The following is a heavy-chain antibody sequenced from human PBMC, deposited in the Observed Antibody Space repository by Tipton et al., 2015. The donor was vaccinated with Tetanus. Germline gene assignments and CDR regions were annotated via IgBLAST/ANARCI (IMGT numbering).Heavy chain of an antibody. Sequence: TLSLTCAVKGGSFSGYYWTWIRQAPGKGLEWIGQINHSGGTSYSSSLKSRVTISLDTSKNHFSLRLGSVTAADTAVYFCARERNVGVSVRDGMDVWGQGTTVTVSS. CDR2: INHSGGT. V-gene: IGHV4-34*01. CDR1: GGSFSGYY. CDR3: ARERNVGVSVRDGMDV. J-gene: IGHJ6*02. D-gene: IGHD5/OR15-5a*01.